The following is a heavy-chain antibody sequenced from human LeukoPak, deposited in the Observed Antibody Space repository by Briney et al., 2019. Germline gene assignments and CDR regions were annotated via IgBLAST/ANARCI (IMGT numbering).Heavy chain of an antibody. D-gene: IGHD4-17*01. CDR2: INPNSGGT. CDR1: GYTFTGYY. V-gene: IGHV1-2*02. Sequence: ASVKVSCKASGYTFTGYYMHWVRQAPGQGLEGMGWINPNSGGTNYAQKFQGRVTITADESTSTAYMELSSLRSEDTAVYYCARADDYGDYGQDAFDIWGQGTMVTVSS. J-gene: IGHJ3*02. CDR3: ARADDYGDYGQDAFDI.